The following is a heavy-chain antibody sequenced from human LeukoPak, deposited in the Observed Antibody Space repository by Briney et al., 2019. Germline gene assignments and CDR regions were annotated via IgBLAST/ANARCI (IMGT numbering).Heavy chain of an antibody. D-gene: IGHD3-22*01. Sequence: GGSLRLSCSASGFTFSSYAMHWVRQAPGKGLVWVSRINSDGSSTSYADSVKGRFTISRDNAKNTLYLQMNSLRAEDTAVYYCARDSLYDYDKYFDYWGQGTLVTVSS. J-gene: IGHJ4*02. CDR1: GFTFSSYA. CDR3: ARDSLYDYDKYFDY. CDR2: INSDGSST. V-gene: IGHV3-74*01.